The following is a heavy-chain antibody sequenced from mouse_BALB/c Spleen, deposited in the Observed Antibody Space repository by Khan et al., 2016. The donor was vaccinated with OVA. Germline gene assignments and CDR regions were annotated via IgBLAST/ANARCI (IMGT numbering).Heavy chain of an antibody. D-gene: IGHD1-2*01. V-gene: IGHV9-3-1*01. CDR3: ARDYGYAY. J-gene: IGHJ3*01. CDR2: INTYTGEP. CDR1: GYTFTNYG. Sequence: QIQLVQSGPELKKPGETVKISCKASGYTFTNYGMNWVKQAPGKGLKWMGWINTYTGEPTYADDFKGRFAFSLETSASTAYLQINNLKNEDTDTYSCARDYGYAYWGQGTLVTVSA.